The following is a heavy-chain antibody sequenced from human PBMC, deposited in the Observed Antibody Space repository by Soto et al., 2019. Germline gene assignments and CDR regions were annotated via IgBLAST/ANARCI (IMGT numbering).Heavy chain of an antibody. D-gene: IGHD3-10*01. CDR2: ISSSSSTI. CDR3: ARANYYGSPGDFDY. V-gene: IGHV3-48*01. Sequence: PGGSLRLSCATSGFILSDCAMNWVRQAPGKGLEWVSYISSSSSTIYYADSVKGRFTISRDNAKNSLYLQMNSLRAEDTAVYYCARANYYGSPGDFDYWGQGTLVTVSS. J-gene: IGHJ4*02. CDR1: GFILSDCA.